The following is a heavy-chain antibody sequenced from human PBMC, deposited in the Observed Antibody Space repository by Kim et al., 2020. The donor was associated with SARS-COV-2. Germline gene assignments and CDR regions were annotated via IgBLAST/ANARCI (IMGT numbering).Heavy chain of an antibody. CDR3: ARDIKWGSYGYLGLDY. D-gene: IGHD5-18*01. CDR2: ISAYNGNT. Sequence: ASVKVSCKASGYTFTSYGISWVRQAPGQGLEWMGWISAYNGNTNYAQELQGRVTMTTDTSTSTAYMELRSLRSDDTAVYYCARDIKWGSYGYLGLDYWGQGTLVTVSS. V-gene: IGHV1-18*04. J-gene: IGHJ4*02. CDR1: GYTFTSYG.